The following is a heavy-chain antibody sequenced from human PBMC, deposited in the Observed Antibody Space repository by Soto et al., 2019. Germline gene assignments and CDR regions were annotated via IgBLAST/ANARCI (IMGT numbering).Heavy chain of an antibody. D-gene: IGHD2-21*01. V-gene: IGHV1-69*02. CDR3: ARARIPTRRAAFDP. CDR2: IIPIPDIT. J-gene: IGHJ3*01. CDR1: GGTFSTYI. Sequence: QVPLVQSGAEVRKPGSSVKVSCKAPGGTFSTYIISWVRQAPGQGLEWMGRIIPIPDITNYAQKFQGRVTVTADRPASTAYMELTSLKSDDTAVYYCARARIPTRRAAFDPWGQGTMVTVSS.